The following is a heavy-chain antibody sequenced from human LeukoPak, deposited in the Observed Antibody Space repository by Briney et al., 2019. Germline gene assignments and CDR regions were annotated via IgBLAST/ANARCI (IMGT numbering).Heavy chain of an antibody. D-gene: IGHD1-1*01. Sequence: GGSLRLSWAASSITFTKAWMNWVRQAPGKGLEWVARIVSETVGGRTDYAASVKGRFTISRDDSKSTLFLQMSSLKIEDTAVYYCATSITTPGAFDIWGQGVLVTVSS. CDR3: ATSITTPGAFDI. CDR2: IVSETVGGRT. J-gene: IGHJ4*02. CDR1: SITFTKAW. V-gene: IGHV3-15*07.